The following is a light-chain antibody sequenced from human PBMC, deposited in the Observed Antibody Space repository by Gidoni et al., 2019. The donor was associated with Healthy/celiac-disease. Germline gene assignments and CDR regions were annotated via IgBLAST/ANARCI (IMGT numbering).Light chain of an antibody. CDR1: QSVSSN. CDR2: CAS. Sequence: EIVMTQPPATLSVSPGERDTLTCRASQSVSSNLAWYQQKPGQAPKLLIYCASTRATGIPARFSGSGSGTEFTLTISSLQSEDFAVYYCQQYNSWPITFGQGTRLEIK. CDR3: QQYNSWPIT. J-gene: IGKJ5*01. V-gene: IGKV3-15*01.